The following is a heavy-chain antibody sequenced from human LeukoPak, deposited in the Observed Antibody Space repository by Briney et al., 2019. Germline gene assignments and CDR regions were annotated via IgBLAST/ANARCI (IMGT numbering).Heavy chain of an antibody. D-gene: IGHD2-21*02. V-gene: IGHV1-2*02. CDR1: GYTFTNYV. CDR2: INPNSGGT. Sequence: ASVSVSCKASGYTFTNYVLQWLRQAPGQGLEWMGWINPNSGGTNYAQNFQGRVTMTRDTSIGTAYMELSRLTSDDTAVYYCARAEFCAPNCYYYFYYWGQGTLVTVSS. J-gene: IGHJ4*02. CDR3: ARAEFCAPNCYYYFYY.